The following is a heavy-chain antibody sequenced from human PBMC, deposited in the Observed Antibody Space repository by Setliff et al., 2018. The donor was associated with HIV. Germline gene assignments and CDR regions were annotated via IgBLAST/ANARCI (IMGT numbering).Heavy chain of an antibody. D-gene: IGHD1-7*01. J-gene: IGHJ4*02. CDR3: ASSNYRFVYFDY. V-gene: IGHV4-38-2*02. CDR2: IYHSGST. CDR1: GYSISSGYY. Sequence: SETLSLTCTVSGYSISSGYYWGWIRQPPGKGLEWIGNIYHSGSTYYNPSLKSRVTISVDTSKNQFSLKLSSVTAADTAVYYCASSNYRFVYFDYWGQGTLVTVSS.